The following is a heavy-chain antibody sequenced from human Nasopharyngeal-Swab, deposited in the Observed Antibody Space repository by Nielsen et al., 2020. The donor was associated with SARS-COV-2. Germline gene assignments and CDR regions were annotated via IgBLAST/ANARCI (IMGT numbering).Heavy chain of an antibody. CDR3: AREGEYSYGVPHFDY. CDR1: GYTFTGYY. V-gene: IGHV1-2*02. J-gene: IGHJ4*02. D-gene: IGHD5-18*01. Sequence: ASLKVSCKASGYTFTGYYMHWVRQAPGQGLEWMGWINPNSGGTNYAQKFQGRVTMTRDTSISTAYMDLSRLRSDDTALYYCAREGEYSYGVPHFDYWGQGTLVTVSS. CDR2: INPNSGGT.